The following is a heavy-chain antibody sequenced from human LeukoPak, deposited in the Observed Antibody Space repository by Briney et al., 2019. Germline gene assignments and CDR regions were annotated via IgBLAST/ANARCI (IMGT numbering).Heavy chain of an antibody. CDR2: IYYSGAT. J-gene: IGHJ4*02. Sequence: PSETLSLTCTVSGGSISSYYWSWIRQPPGKGLEWIGYIYYSGATNYNPSLKSRVTISVDTSKNQFSLKLSSVTAADTAVYYCARGVYIAAAQYAYWGQGTLVTVSS. CDR1: GGSISSYY. V-gene: IGHV4-59*01. D-gene: IGHD6-13*01. CDR3: ARGVYIAAAQYAY.